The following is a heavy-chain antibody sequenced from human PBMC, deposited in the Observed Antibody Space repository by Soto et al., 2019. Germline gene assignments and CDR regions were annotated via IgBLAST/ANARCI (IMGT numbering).Heavy chain of an antibody. Sequence: LRLSCTACGFTFGDYAMSWFRQAPGKGLEWLGFIRSKAYGGTTEYAASVKGRFTISRDDSKSIAYLQMNSLKTEDTAVYYCTRDRATVTTRYYYYGMDVWGQGTTVTVSS. CDR2: IRSKAYGGTT. V-gene: IGHV3-49*03. CDR1: GFTFGDYA. D-gene: IGHD4-4*01. J-gene: IGHJ6*02. CDR3: TRDRATVTTRYYYYGMDV.